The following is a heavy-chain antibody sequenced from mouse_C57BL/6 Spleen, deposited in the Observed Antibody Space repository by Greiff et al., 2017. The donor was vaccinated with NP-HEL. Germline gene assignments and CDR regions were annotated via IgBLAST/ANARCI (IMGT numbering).Heavy chain of an antibody. CDR2: LSYSGST. D-gene: IGHD2-14*01. V-gene: IGHV3-1*01. Sequence: EVKLMESGPGMVKPSQSLSLTCTVTGYSITSGYDWHLIRHFPGNKLEWMGYLSYSGSTNYNPSLKCRISITHDTSKNHFFLKLNSVTTADTATYYCAREGYPSWFAYWGPGTLVTVST. CDR1: GYSITSGYD. CDR3: AREGYPSWFAY. J-gene: IGHJ3*01.